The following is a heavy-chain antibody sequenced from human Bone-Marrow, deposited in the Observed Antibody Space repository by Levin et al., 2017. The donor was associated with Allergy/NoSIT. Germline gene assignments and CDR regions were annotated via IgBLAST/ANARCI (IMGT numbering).Heavy chain of an antibody. CDR3: ARDAYTGVAVAPGWFDP. J-gene: IGHJ5*02. D-gene: IGHD6-19*01. Sequence: PGASVKVSCKASGYTFTSYDINWVRQATGQGLEWMGWMNPNSGNTGYAQKFQGRVTMTRNTSISTAYMELSSLRSEDTAVYYCARDAYTGVAVAPGWFDPWGQGTLVTVSS. CDR1: GYTFTSYD. V-gene: IGHV1-8*01. CDR2: MNPNSGNT.